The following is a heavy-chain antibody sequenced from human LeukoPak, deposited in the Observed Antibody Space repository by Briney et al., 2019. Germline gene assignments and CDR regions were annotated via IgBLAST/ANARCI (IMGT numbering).Heavy chain of an antibody. CDR3: ARDLSSAGRFGEPTGFDY. CDR1: GFTVSSSY. CDR2: IYSGGST. D-gene: IGHD3-10*01. Sequence: PGGSLRLSCAASGFTVSSSYMSWVRQAPGKGLEWVSVIYSGGSTYYADSVKGRFTISRDNANSFLYLQLDSLRAEDTAVYYCARDLSSAGRFGEPTGFDYWGQGTLVTVSS. J-gene: IGHJ4*02. V-gene: IGHV3-53*01.